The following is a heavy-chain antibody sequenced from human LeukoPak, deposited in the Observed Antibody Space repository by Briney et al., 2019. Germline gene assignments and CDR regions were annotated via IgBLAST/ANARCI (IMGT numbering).Heavy chain of an antibody. D-gene: IGHD3-10*01. V-gene: IGHV3-23*01. Sequence: GGSLRLSCAASRFTFSSYAMSWVRQAPGKGLEWVSAISGSGGSTYYADSVKGRFTISRDNSKKTLYLQMDSLRGEDTAVYYCGGGGFGEAYYYYMDVWGKGTTVTVSS. CDR3: GGGGFGEAYYYYMDV. CDR1: RFTFSSYA. CDR2: ISGSGGST. J-gene: IGHJ6*03.